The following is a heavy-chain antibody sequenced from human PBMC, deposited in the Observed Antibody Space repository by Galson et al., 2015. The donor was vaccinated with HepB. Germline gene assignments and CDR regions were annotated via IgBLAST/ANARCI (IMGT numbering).Heavy chain of an antibody. D-gene: IGHD2-2*01. CDR1: GGTFSSYA. CDR3: ATHELGYCSSTSCYGWFDP. CDR2: IIPILGIA. J-gene: IGHJ5*02. V-gene: IGHV1-69*10. Sequence: SVKVSCKASGGTFSSYAISWVRQAPGQGLEWMGGIIPILGIANYAQKFQGRVTITADKSTSTAYMELSSLRSEDTAVYYCATHELGYCSSTSCYGWFDPWGQGTLVTVSS.